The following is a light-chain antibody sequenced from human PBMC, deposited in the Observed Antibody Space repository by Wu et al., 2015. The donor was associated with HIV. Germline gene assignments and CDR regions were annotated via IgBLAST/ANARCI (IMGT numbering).Light chain of an antibody. CDR3: QHYGNSPYT. Sequence: EIVLTQSPGTLSLSPGERATLSCRASQTVTNTYLAWYQQKSGQAPRLLIYDTSIRATGIPDRFSGSGSETDFTLTISRLEPEDFAVYYCQHYGNSPYTFGQGTKLEIK. CDR2: DTS. J-gene: IGKJ2*01. V-gene: IGKV3-20*01. CDR1: QTVTNTY.